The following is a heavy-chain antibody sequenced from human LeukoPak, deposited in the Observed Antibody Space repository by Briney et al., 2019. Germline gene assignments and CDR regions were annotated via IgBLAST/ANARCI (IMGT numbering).Heavy chain of an antibody. CDR2: INPNSGGT. CDR1: GYTFTSYG. V-gene: IGHV1-2*02. Sequence: SVKVSCKASGYTFTSYGISWVRQAPGQGLEWMGWINPNSGGTNYAQKFQGRVTMTRDTSISTAYMELSRLRSDDTAVYYCARASLQGYDSSGYWSHCDYWGQGTLVTVSS. J-gene: IGHJ4*02. D-gene: IGHD3-22*01. CDR3: ARASLQGYDSSGYWSHCDY.